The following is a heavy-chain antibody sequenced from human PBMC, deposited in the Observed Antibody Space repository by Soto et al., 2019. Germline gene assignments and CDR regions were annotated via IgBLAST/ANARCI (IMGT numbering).Heavy chain of an antibody. CDR2: IYYSGST. CDR1: GVSIISYY. Sequence: SETLSLTCTVSGVSIISYYWSWILQPPGKGLEWIGYIYYSGSTNYNPSLKSRVTISVDTSKNQFSLKLSSVTAADTAVYYCARRYGSAFDIWGQGTMVTVSS. CDR3: ARRYGSAFDI. D-gene: IGHD4-17*01. J-gene: IGHJ3*02. V-gene: IGHV4-59*01.